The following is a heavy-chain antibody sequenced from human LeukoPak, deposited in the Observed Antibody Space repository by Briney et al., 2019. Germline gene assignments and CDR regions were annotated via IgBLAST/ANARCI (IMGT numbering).Heavy chain of an antibody. D-gene: IGHD5-12*01. CDR2: IYYSGIT. CDR3: ARFAEWLRAFDI. CDR1: GGSISSSSYY. Sequence: SETLSLTCTVSGGSISSSSYYWGWIRQPPGKGLEWIGSIYYSGITYYNPSLRSRVTISVDTSKNQFSLKLSSVTAADTAVYYCARFAEWLRAFDIWGQGTMVTVSS. J-gene: IGHJ3*02. V-gene: IGHV4-39*07.